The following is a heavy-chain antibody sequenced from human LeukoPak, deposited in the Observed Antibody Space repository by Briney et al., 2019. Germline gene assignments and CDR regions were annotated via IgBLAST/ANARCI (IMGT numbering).Heavy chain of an antibody. CDR1: GFTFSNAW. CDR3: TTDSYYDTSAYEI. Sequence: GGSLRLSCAASGFTFSNAWMSWVRQAPGKGREWVGRIKSKTDGGTTDYAAPVKGRFTISRDDSEKTVYVLMNSLKTEDTAVYYCTTDSYYDTSAYEIWGQGTMVTVSS. D-gene: IGHD3-22*01. CDR2: IKSKTDGGTT. V-gene: IGHV3-15*01. J-gene: IGHJ3*02.